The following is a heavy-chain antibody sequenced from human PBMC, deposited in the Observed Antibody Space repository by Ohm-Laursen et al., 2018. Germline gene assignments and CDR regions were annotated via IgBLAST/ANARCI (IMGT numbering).Heavy chain of an antibody. CDR2: ISGSGGST. D-gene: IGHD1-14*01. J-gene: IGHJ6*02. Sequence: SLRLSCAASGFTFSSYAMSWVRQAPGKGLEWVSAISGSGGSTYYADSVKGRFTISRDNSKNTLYLQMNSLRAEDTAVYYCAKSLVNRYYYYYGMDVWGQGTTVTVS. V-gene: IGHV3-23*01. CDR1: GFTFSSYA. CDR3: AKSLVNRYYYYYGMDV.